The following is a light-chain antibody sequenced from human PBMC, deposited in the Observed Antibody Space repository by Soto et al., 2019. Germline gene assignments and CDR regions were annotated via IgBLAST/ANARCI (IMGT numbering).Light chain of an antibody. Sequence: IQLTKSPSTLSASVRDRVTITCRASQSISSWLAWYQQKPGKAPKLLIYDASSLASGVPPRFRGSGSGTEFTLTISSLQPEDFATYYCQQYDSFSEAFGQGTKVDIK. J-gene: IGKJ1*01. CDR2: DAS. CDR1: QSISSW. V-gene: IGKV1-5*01. CDR3: QQYDSFSEA.